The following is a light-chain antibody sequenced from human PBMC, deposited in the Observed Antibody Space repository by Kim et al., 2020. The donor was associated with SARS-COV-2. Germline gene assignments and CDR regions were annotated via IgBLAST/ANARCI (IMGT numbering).Light chain of an antibody. CDR2: GAS. V-gene: IGKV1-39*01. J-gene: IGKJ2*01. CDR1: QSISIY. Sequence: SASVGDRVTITCRASQSISIYLNWYQHKPGKAPKLLIYGASSLQSGVPSRFSGSGSGADFTLTISSLQPEDFATYYCQQSYSTLYTFGQGTKLEI. CDR3: QQSYSTLYT.